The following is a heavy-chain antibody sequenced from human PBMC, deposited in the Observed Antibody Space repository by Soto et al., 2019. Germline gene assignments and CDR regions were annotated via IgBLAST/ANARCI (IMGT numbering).Heavy chain of an antibody. D-gene: IGHD3-10*01. CDR1: GGSICSFTYY. V-gene: IGHV4-39*01. CDR3: ARRERYYGSPGWFDP. CDR2: VYYNENT. Sequence: SSETLSLTCSVSGGSICSFTYYWGWIRQPPGKGLEWIGTVYYNENTYYNPSLKSRVTITVDTAKNQFSLNLRSVTAADTAMYFCARRERYYGSPGWFDPWGPGTLVTVSS. J-gene: IGHJ5*02.